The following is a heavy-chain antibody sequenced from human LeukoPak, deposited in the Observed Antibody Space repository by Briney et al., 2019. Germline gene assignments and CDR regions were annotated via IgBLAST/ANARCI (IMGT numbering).Heavy chain of an antibody. CDR2: ISSSSSYI. V-gene: IGHV3-21*01. CDR3: AREAETGTTPANFDY. CDR1: GFTFSSYS. D-gene: IGHD1-7*01. J-gene: IGHJ4*02. Sequence: GGSLRLSCAASGFTFSSYSMNWVRQAPGKGLEWVSSISSSSSYIYYADSVKGRFTISRDNAKNSLYLQMNSLRAEDTAVYYCAREAETGTTPANFDYWGQGTLVTVSS.